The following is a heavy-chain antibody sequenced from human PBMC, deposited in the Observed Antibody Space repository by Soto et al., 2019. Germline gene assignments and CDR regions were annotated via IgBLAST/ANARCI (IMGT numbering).Heavy chain of an antibody. CDR2: ISGSGGST. CDR3: ALRAYSSGWYVGYFDY. V-gene: IGHV3-23*01. J-gene: IGHJ4*02. D-gene: IGHD6-19*01. CDR1: GFTFSSYA. Sequence: LRLSCAASGFTFSSYAMSWVRQAPVKGLEWVSAISGSGGSTYYADSVKGRFTISRDNSKNTLYLQMNSLRAEDTAVYYCALRAYSSGWYVGYFDYWGQGTLVTVSS.